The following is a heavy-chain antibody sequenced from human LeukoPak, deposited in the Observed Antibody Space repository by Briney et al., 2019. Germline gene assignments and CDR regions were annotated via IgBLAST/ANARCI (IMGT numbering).Heavy chain of an antibody. V-gene: IGHV3-33*05. CDR2: IESNGMNK. CDR3: ARESEGGTGTSCPDY. D-gene: IGHD2-2*01. J-gene: IGHJ4*02. CDR1: GPTFTSGC. Sequence: GGSVTPSCPAYGPTFTSGCMRSVRHPPGRGLGWVACIESNGMNKYYVDSVKGRFAISRGNSKSTLYLQVNSLRVEDTALYYCARESEGGTGTSCPDYWGQGTLVTVSS.